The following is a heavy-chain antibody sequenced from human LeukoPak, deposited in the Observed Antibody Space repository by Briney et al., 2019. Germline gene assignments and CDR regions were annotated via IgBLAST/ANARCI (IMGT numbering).Heavy chain of an antibody. V-gene: IGHV3-53*04. CDR1: GFTVSSNY. CDR2: IYSGGST. D-gene: IGHD5-12*01. J-gene: IGHJ6*02. Sequence: GGSLRLSCAASGFTVSSNYMSWVRQAPGKGLEWVSVIYSGGSTYYADSVKGRFTISRHNSKNTLYLQMNSLRAEDTAVYYCARVATPRYYYYGMDVWGQGTTVTVSS. CDR3: ARVATPRYYYYGMDV.